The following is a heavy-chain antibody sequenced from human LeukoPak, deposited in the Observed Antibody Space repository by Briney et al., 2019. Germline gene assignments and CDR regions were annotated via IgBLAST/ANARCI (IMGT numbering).Heavy chain of an antibody. V-gene: IGHV3-74*01. J-gene: IGHJ4*02. CDR3: ASAYYSDTRGFDY. Sequence: GGSLRLSCAASGFTFSSYWMHWVRQAPGKGLVWVSRINSDGSSTSYADSVKGRFTISRDNAKNTLYLQMNSLRAEDTAVYCCASAYYSDTRGFDYWGQGTLVTVSS. CDR2: INSDGSST. CDR1: GFTFSSYW. D-gene: IGHD3-22*01.